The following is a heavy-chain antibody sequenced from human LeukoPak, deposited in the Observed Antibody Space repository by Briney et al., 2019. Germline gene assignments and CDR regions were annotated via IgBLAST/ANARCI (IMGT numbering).Heavy chain of an antibody. CDR3: ARDRGMVRGVRFYYYYGMDV. D-gene: IGHD3-10*01. J-gene: IGHJ6*04. Sequence: GGSLRLSCAASGFTFSSYGMHWVRQAPGKGLEWVVVIWYDGSNKYYADSVKGRFTISRDNSKNTLYLQMNSLRAEDTAVYYCARDRGMVRGVRFYYYYGMDVWGNGTTVTVSS. CDR1: GFTFSSYG. CDR2: IWYDGSNK. V-gene: IGHV3-33*01.